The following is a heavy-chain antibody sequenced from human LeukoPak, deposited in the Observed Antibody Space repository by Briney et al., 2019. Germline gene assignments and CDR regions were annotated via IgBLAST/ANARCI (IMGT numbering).Heavy chain of an antibody. CDR3: ATRSGQQLVIDS. J-gene: IGHJ4*02. CDR2: ISGRGVGT. D-gene: IGHD6-13*01. CDR1: GFTFSSYA. V-gene: IGHV3-23*01. Sequence: GGSLRLSCAASGFTFSSYAVSWVRQAPGKGLEWVSGISGRGVGTYYADSVKGRFTISRDNSNNTLYLQMNSLRVEDTAVYYCATRSGQQLVIDSWGRGTLVTVSS.